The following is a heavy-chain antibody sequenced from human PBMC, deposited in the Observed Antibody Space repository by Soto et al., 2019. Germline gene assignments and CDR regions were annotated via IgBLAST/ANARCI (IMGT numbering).Heavy chain of an antibody. V-gene: IGHV3-48*01. CDR3: ARDHLRDYGDYADAFDI. CDR1: GFTFNSYS. Sequence: EVQLVESGGGLVQPGGSLRVSCAASGFTFNSYSMNWVRQAPGKGLEWGSYISTTSTTVLYAGSVRGRFTISRDNAKNSLYLHMNSLRAKDTAVYYCARDHLRDYGDYADAFDIWGRGTMVTVSS. D-gene: IGHD4-17*01. J-gene: IGHJ3*02. CDR2: ISTTSTTV.